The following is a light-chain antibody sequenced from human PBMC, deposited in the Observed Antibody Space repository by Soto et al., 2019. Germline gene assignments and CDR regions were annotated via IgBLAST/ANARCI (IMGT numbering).Light chain of an antibody. CDR1: QTVSSY. CDR2: DAS. V-gene: IGKV3-11*01. Sequence: EIVLTQSPATLSLSPGERATLSYRASQTVSSYLAWYQQKLGQAPRLLIYDASNRATGIPARFSGSGSGTDFTLTINSLEPEDSAVYYCQQRSTFGQGTRLEIK. J-gene: IGKJ5*01. CDR3: QQRST.